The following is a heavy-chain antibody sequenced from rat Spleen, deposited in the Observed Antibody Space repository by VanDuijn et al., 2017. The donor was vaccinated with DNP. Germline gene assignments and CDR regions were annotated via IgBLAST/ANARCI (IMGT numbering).Heavy chain of an antibody. Sequence: EVQLQESGPGLVKPSQSLSLTCSVTGYSITSNYWGWIRKFPGNKMEWMGYISYSGSTSYNPSLKSRISITRDTSKNQFFLHLNSVTTDDTATYYWARWNYYGYNGFDYWGQGVMVTVSS. CDR2: ISYSGST. D-gene: IGHD1-9*01. V-gene: IGHV3-1*01. J-gene: IGHJ2*01. CDR3: ARWNYYGYNGFDY. CDR1: GYSITSNY.